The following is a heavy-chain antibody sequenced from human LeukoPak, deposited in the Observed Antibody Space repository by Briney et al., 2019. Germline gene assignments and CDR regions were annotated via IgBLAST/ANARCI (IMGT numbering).Heavy chain of an antibody. Sequence: GGSLRLSCAASGFTFGSYGMHWVRQAPGKGPEWVAVIWYDGSNIYYADSVRGRFTISRDNSKNTLFLQMNSLRAEDTAVYYCARCYDKLDYWGQGTLVTVSS. CDR1: GFTFGSYG. V-gene: IGHV3-33*01. CDR2: IWYDGSNI. J-gene: IGHJ4*01. CDR3: ARCYDKLDY. D-gene: IGHD3-3*01.